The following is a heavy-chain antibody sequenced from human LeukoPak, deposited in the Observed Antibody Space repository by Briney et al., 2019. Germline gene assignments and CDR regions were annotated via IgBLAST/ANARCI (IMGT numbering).Heavy chain of an antibody. J-gene: IGHJ6*02. V-gene: IGHV4-31*03. CDR1: GGSISSGGYY. Sequence: SETLSLTCTVSGGSISSGGYYWSWIRQHPGKGLEWIGYIYYSGSTYYNPSLKSRVTISVDTSKNQFSLKLSSVTAADTAVYYCARADSSSWYDYYGMDVWGQGTTVTVSS. CDR2: IYYSGST. D-gene: IGHD6-13*01. CDR3: ARADSSSWYDYYGMDV.